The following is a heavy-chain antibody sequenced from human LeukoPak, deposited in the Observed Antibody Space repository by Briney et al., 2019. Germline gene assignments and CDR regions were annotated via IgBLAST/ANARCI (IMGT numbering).Heavy chain of an antibody. Sequence: PSETLSLTCAVSGYSISSGYYWGWIRQPPGKGLEWIGSIYHSGNTYYKPSHKSRVTISIDTSKNQFSLKLSSVTAADTAVYYCASRITMIVVGGRGAFDIWGQGTMVTVSS. J-gene: IGHJ3*02. D-gene: IGHD3-22*01. CDR3: ASRITMIVVGGRGAFDI. CDR2: IYHSGNT. CDR1: GYSISSGYY. V-gene: IGHV4-38-2*01.